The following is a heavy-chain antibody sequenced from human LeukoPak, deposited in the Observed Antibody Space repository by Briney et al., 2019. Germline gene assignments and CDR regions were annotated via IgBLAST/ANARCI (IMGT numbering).Heavy chain of an antibody. Sequence: PGGSLRLSCAASGFTVSSNYMSWVRQAPGKGLEWVSVIYSGGSTYYADSVKGRFTISRDNSKNTLYLQMNSLRAEDTAVYYCAREGVGATKGGAFDIWGQGTMVTVSS. CDR3: AREGVGATKGGAFDI. J-gene: IGHJ3*02. V-gene: IGHV3-66*01. CDR1: GFTVSSNY. D-gene: IGHD1-26*01. CDR2: IYSGGST.